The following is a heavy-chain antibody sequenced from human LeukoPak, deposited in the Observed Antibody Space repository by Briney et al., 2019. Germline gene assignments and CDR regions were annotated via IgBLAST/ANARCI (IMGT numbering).Heavy chain of an antibody. CDR3: ARSSNKYTVTTGPPPDAFDI. Sequence: GGSLRLSCAASGFTFSSYGMHWVRQAPGKGLEWVAFIRYDGSNKYYADSVKGRFTISRDNSKNTLYLQMNSLRAEDTAVYYCARSSNKYTVTTGPPPDAFDIWGQGTMVTVSS. CDR1: GFTFSSYG. CDR2: IRYDGSNK. V-gene: IGHV3-30*02. J-gene: IGHJ3*02. D-gene: IGHD4-17*01.